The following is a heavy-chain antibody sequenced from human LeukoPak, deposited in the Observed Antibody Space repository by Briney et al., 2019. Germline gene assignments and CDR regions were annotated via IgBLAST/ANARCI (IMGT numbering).Heavy chain of an antibody. CDR3: ASGEGWLVRY. Sequence: SETLSLTCTVSSGSISGYYWSWIRQPPGKGLEWIGYIHYSGSTNYNPSLKSRVTISVDTSKTPFSLKLNSVTAADTAVYYCASGEGWLVRYWGQGTLVTVSS. D-gene: IGHD6-19*01. V-gene: IGHV4-59*01. CDR1: SGSISGYY. J-gene: IGHJ4*02. CDR2: IHYSGST.